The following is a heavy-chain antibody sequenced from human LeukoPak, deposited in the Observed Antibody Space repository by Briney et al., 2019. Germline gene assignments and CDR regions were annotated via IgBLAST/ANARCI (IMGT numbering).Heavy chain of an antibody. V-gene: IGHV4-34*01. J-gene: IGHJ4*02. D-gene: IGHD1-26*01. CDR1: GGSFSGYY. Sequence: PSETLSLTCAVYGGSFSGYYWSWIRQPPGKGLEWIGEINHSGSTNYNPSLKSRVTISVDTSKNQFSLKLSSVTAADTAVYYCAHLLGATSLFDSWGQGTLVTVSS. CDR2: INHSGST. CDR3: AHLLGATSLFDS.